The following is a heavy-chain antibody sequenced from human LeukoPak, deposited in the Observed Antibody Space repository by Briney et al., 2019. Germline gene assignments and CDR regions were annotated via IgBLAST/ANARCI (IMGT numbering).Heavy chain of an antibody. CDR3: VSNSRYEGGSWNYYFDY. D-gene: IGHD2-15*01. Sequence: SETLSLTCAVYGGSFSGYYWSWIRQPPGKGLEWIGEINHSGSTNYNPSLKSRVTISVDTSKNQFSLKLSSVTAADTAVYYCVSNSRYEGGSWNYYFDYWGQGTLVTVSS. CDR1: GGSFSGYY. V-gene: IGHV4-34*01. J-gene: IGHJ4*02. CDR2: INHSGST.